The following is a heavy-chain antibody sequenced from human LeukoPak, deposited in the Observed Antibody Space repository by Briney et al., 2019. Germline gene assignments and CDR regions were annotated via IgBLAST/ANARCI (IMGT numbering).Heavy chain of an antibody. V-gene: IGHV3-30*02. CDR2: IRYDGSNK. CDR1: GFTFSSYG. J-gene: IGHJ4*02. Sequence: GGSLSLSCAASGFTFSSYGMHWVRQAPGKGLEWVAFIRYDGSNKYYADSVNGRFTISRDNSKNTLYLQMNSLRAEDTAVYYCAKDFRIVVVPAATSYFDYWGQGTLVTVSS. D-gene: IGHD2-2*01. CDR3: AKDFRIVVVPAATSYFDY.